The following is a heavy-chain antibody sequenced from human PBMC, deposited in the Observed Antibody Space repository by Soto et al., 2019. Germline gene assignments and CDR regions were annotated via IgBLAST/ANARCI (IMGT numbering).Heavy chain of an antibody. Sequence: GASVKVSCKASGYTFTSYGISWVRQAPGQGLEWMGWISAYNGNTNYAQKLQGRVAMTTDTSTSTAYMELRSLRSDDTAVYYCASWSVAGTLDYWGQGTLVTVSS. CDR1: GYTFTSYG. D-gene: IGHD6-19*01. CDR3: ASWSVAGTLDY. CDR2: ISAYNGNT. V-gene: IGHV1-18*04. J-gene: IGHJ4*02.